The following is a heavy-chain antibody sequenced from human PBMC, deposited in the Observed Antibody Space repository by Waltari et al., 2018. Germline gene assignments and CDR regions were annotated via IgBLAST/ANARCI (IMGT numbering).Heavy chain of an antibody. J-gene: IGHJ6*03. Sequence: QLQLQESGPGLVKPSETLSLSCTVSGASISSATYYYWGWIRPPPGKGLEWIGTIYFSVTTIYNPSRKSRVTISINTSKNQFSLKLSSVTAADTAVYYCARQYYDSSGYFNYHYYYYMDVWGKGTTVTVSS. V-gene: IGHV4-39*01. CDR2: IYFSVTT. D-gene: IGHD3-22*01. CDR3: ARQYYDSSGYFNYHYYYYMDV. CDR1: GASISSATYYY.